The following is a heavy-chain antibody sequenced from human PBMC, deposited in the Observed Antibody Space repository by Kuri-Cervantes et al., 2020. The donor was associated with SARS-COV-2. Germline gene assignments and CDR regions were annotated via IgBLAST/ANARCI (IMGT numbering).Heavy chain of an antibody. CDR3: ARFSAAAGQRTFDY. V-gene: IGHV4-34*01. CDR1: GFTFSSYE. J-gene: IGHJ4*02. D-gene: IGHD6-13*01. CDR2: IYHSGST. Sequence: ESLKISCAASGFTFSSYEMNWVRQAPGKGLEWIGSIYHSGSTNYNPSLKSRVTISVDTSKNQFSLKLSSVTAADTAVYYCARFSAAAGQRTFDYWGQGTLVTVSS.